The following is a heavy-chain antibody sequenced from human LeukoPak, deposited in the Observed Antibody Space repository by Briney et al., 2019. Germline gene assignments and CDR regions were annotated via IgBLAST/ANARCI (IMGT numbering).Heavy chain of an antibody. CDR2: INEDGSEN. D-gene: IGHD2-2*01. CDR3: ARQVVPLHPWFDP. J-gene: IGHJ5*02. V-gene: IGHV3-7*01. Sequence: PGGSLRLSCVASGFTFSSSWMTWVRQAPGKGLEWVANINEDGSENNHVDSVKGRFTISRDNAKKSLYLQMNSLRAEDTAVYYCARQVVPLHPWFDPWGQGTLVTVSS. CDR1: GFTFSSSW.